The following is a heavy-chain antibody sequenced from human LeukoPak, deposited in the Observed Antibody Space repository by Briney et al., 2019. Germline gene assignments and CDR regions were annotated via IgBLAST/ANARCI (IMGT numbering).Heavy chain of an antibody. CDR1: GGTFSSYA. Sequence: ASVKVSCKASGGTFSSYAISWVRQAPGQGLEWMGGIIPIFGTANYAQKFQGRVTITTDESTSTAYMELSSLRSEDTAVYYCASKYYDEYYYYYYMDVWGKGTTVTVSS. CDR3: ASKYYDEYYYYYYMDV. CDR2: IIPIFGTA. J-gene: IGHJ6*03. V-gene: IGHV1-69*05. D-gene: IGHD3-3*01.